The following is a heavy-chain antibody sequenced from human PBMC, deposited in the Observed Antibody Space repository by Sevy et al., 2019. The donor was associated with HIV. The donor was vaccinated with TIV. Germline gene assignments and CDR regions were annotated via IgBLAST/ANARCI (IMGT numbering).Heavy chain of an antibody. J-gene: IGHJ3*02. D-gene: IGHD3-10*01. CDR2: IYSSGST. CDR1: GFTVSSNY. V-gene: IGHV3-53*01. CDR3: ARGNIIDAFDI. Sequence: GGSLRLSCAASGFTVSSNYMSWVRQAPGKGLEWVSVIYSSGSTYYADSVKGRFTISRDNSQNTLNHQMNSLRAEDTAVDYCARGNIIDAFDIWGQGTMVTVSS.